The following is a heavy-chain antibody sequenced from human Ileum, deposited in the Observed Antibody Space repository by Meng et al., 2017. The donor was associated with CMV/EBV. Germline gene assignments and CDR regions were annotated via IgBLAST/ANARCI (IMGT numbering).Heavy chain of an antibody. J-gene: IGHJ4*02. Sequence: QVHLVQSGSELKKPGASLKVSCKTSGYTFTNNNIIWVRQAPGQGPEWMGWIDTNTGNPTYAQGFTGRFVFSLDTSVNTAYLQISSLKAEDTAVYYCARDGLSGRYFDYWGQGTLVTVSS. V-gene: IGHV7-4-1*02. CDR2: IDTNTGNP. CDR1: GYTFTNNN. D-gene: IGHD3-3*01. CDR3: ARDGLSGRYFDY.